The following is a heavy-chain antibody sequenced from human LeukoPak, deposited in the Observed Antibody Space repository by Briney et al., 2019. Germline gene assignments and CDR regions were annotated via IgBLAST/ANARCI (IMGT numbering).Heavy chain of an antibody. CDR2: ISANNGNT. CDR3: ARDAELGEPFDI. J-gene: IGHJ3*02. D-gene: IGHD1-26*01. Sequence: GASVKVSCKASGYTFIRYGISWVRQAPGQGLEWMGWISANNGNTNYAQKLQGGVTMTTDTSTSTAYKELRSLRSDDTAVYYSARDAELGEPFDIWGQGTMVTVSS. V-gene: IGHV1-18*01. CDR1: GYTFIRYG.